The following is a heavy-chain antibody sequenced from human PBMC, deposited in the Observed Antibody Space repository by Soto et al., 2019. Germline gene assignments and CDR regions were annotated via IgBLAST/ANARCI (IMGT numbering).Heavy chain of an antibody. CDR2: ISSSSSYI. CDR3: ARVTPTPITIFGSFDP. D-gene: IGHD3-3*01. V-gene: IGHV3-21*01. J-gene: IGHJ5*02. CDR1: GFTFSSYS. Sequence: EVQLVESGGGLVKPGGSLRLSCAASGFTFSSYSMNWVRQAPGKGLEWVSSISSSSSYIYYADSVKGRFTISRDNAKNSLYLQMNSLRAEDTAVYYCARVTPTPITIFGSFDPWGQGTLVTVSS.